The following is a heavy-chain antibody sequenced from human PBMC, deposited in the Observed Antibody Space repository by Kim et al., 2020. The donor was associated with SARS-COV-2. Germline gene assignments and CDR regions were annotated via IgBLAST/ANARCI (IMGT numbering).Heavy chain of an antibody. Sequence: SETLSLTCTVSGGSISSSSYYWGWIRQPPGKGLEWIGSIYYSGSTYYNPSLKSRVTISVDTSKNQFSLKLSSVTAADTAVYYCARRPRGSGSYSYGMDVWGQGTTVTVSS. CDR2: IYYSGST. D-gene: IGHD3-10*01. V-gene: IGHV4-39*01. CDR1: GGSISSSSYY. CDR3: ARRPRGSGSYSYGMDV. J-gene: IGHJ6*02.